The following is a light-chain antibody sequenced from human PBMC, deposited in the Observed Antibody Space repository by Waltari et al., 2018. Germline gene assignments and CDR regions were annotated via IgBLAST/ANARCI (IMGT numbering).Light chain of an antibody. CDR1: SSNIGTNY. CDR2: RNN. J-gene: IGLJ2*01. V-gene: IGLV1-47*01. CDR3: AACDDSLSAVV. Sequence: QSLLTQSPSTSGTPGQRVTISCSGSSSNIGTNYVYWYQQLPGTAPKLLITRNNQRPPGVPDRFSGSKSCTSASLAISGLRSEDEAVYYCAACDDSLSAVVFGGGTRLTVL.